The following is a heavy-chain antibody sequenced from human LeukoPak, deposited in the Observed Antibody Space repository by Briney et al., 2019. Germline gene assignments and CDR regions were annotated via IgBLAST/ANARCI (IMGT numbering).Heavy chain of an antibody. CDR3: ARDLRAVALYYFDY. CDR1: GYTFTSYG. Sequence: ASVKVSCKASGYTFTSYGISWVRQAPGQGLEWMGCISAYNGNTNYAQKLQGRVTMTTDTSTSTAYMELRSLRSDDTAVYYCARDLRAVALYYFDYWGQGTLVTVSS. D-gene: IGHD6-19*01. CDR2: ISAYNGNT. V-gene: IGHV1-18*04. J-gene: IGHJ4*02.